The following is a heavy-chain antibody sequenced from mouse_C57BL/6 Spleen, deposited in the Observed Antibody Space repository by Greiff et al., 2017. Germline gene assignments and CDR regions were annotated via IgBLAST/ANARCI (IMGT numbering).Heavy chain of an antibody. CDR3: ARSHYGSSSYYYAMDY. J-gene: IGHJ4*01. Sequence: QVQLQQSGPELVKPGASVKISCKASGYTFTDYYINWVKQRPGQGLEWIGWIFPGSGSTYYNEKFKGKATLTVDKSSSTAYMLLSSLTSEDSAVYFCARSHYGSSSYYYAMDYWGQGTSVTVSS. D-gene: IGHD1-1*01. V-gene: IGHV1-75*01. CDR2: IFPGSGST. CDR1: GYTFTDYY.